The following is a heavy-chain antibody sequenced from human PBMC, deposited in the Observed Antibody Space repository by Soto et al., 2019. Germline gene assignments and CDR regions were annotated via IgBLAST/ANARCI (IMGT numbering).Heavy chain of an antibody. CDR1: GGSISSGDYY. V-gene: IGHV4-30-4*01. CDR3: ARVVLLWFGDPITFDP. J-gene: IGHJ5*02. CDR2: IYYSGST. Sequence: SETLSLTCTVSGGSISSGDYYWSWIRQPPGKGLEWIGYIYYSGSTYYNPSLKSRVTISVDTSKNQFSLKLSSVTAADTAVYYCARVVLLWFGDPITFDPWGQGTLVTVSS. D-gene: IGHD3-10*01.